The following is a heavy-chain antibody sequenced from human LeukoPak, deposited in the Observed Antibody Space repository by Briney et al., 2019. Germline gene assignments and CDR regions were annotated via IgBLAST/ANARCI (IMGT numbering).Heavy chain of an antibody. CDR2: ISAYNGNT. Sequence: GASVKVSCKAFDYTFINYGISWVRQAPGQGLEWMGWISAYNGNTNYAQKLQGRVTMTTDTSTSTAYMELRSLRSDDTAVYYCARSTLAAAGTRALDIWGQGTMVTVSS. D-gene: IGHD6-13*01. CDR3: ARSTLAAAGTRALDI. CDR1: DYTFINYG. V-gene: IGHV1-18*01. J-gene: IGHJ3*02.